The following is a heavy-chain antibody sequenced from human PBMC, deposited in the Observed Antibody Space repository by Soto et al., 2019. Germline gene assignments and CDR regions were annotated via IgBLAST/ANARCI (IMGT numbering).Heavy chain of an antibody. CDR1: GFTFSSYG. V-gene: IGHV3-23*01. CDR2: ISGTGGST. CDR3: AKGRCSGGSCYPDY. Sequence: GGSLRLCCAASGFTFSSYGMSWVRQAPGKGLEWVSAISGTGGSTFYADSVRGRFTISRDNSQKTLYLQMDSLRAEDTAVYYCAKGRCSGGSCYPDYWGQGTLVTVSS. D-gene: IGHD2-15*01. J-gene: IGHJ4*02.